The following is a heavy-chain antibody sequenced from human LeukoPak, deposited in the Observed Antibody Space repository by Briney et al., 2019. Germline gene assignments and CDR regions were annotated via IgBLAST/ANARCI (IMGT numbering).Heavy chain of an antibody. V-gene: IGHV1-2*02. CDR1: GYTFTGYY. D-gene: IGHD6-13*01. CDR3: AREAPLATAGTAGINFDY. J-gene: IGHJ4*02. Sequence: ASVKVSCKASGYTFTGYYIHWVRQAPGQGREWMGGINPNIGGTNYVQKFQGRVTMTRDTSITTAYMELSRLRSDDTAVYYCAREAPLATAGTAGINFDYWGQGTLVTVSS. CDR2: INPNIGGT.